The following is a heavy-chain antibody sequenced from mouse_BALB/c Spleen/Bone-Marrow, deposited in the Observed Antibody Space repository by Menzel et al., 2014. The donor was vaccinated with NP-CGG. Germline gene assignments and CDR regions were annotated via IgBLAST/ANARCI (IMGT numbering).Heavy chain of an antibody. CDR1: GYSITSTYS. Sequence: VQLQQSGPDLVKPSQSLSLTCTVTGYSITSTYSRHWIRQFPGNKLEWMGYIHYSGSAYYNPSLKSRISITRDTSKNQFFLQLHSVTTADTATYYCASTGTRGFAYWGQGTLVTVSA. D-gene: IGHD4-1*02. J-gene: IGHJ3*01. CDR2: IHYSGSA. V-gene: IGHV3-1*02. CDR3: ASTGTRGFAY.